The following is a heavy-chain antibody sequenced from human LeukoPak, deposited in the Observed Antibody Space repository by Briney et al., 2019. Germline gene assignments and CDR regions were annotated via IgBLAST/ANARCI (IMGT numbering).Heavy chain of an antibody. D-gene: IGHD2-8*01. CDR3: ARGRILYSTPRLFDP. CDR1: GYTFTSYD. J-gene: IGHJ5*02. V-gene: IGHV1-8*01. CDR2: MNPNSGNT. Sequence: ASVKVSCKASGYTFTSYDINWVRQATGQGLEWMGWMNPNSGNTGYAQKFQGRVTMTRNTSISTAYMDLSSLRSEDTAVYYCARGRILYSTPRLFDPWGQGTLVTVSS.